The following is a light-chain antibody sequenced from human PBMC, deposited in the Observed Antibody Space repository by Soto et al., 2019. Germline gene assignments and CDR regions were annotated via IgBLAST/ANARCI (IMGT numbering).Light chain of an antibody. J-gene: IGKJ4*01. CDR3: QHLDSFPLA. Sequence: DIQLTQSPSFQSASVGDRVTITCRVSQSISSHVAWYRQKSGKAPMLLIYAASTLQSGDPSRFSGSGSGTEFTLTISSLHPEDFATYYCQHLDSFPLAFGGGTTVEI. CDR2: AAS. CDR1: QSISSH. V-gene: IGKV1-9*01.